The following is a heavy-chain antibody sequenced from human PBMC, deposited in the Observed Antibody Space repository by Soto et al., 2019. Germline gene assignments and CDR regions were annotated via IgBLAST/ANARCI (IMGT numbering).Heavy chain of an antibody. CDR1: GFTFGTYT. CDR3: TKDRHPDGIWTFDF. D-gene: IGHD3-9*01. CDR2: LGGGGDT. Sequence: GGSLRLSCAASGFTFGTYTMNWVRQAPGKGLEWVSALGGGGDTHYAESVNGRFTISRDYSKNILLLQMNSLRDEDSAIYYCTKDRHPDGIWTFDFWGQGTLVTVSS. J-gene: IGHJ4*02. V-gene: IGHV3-23*01.